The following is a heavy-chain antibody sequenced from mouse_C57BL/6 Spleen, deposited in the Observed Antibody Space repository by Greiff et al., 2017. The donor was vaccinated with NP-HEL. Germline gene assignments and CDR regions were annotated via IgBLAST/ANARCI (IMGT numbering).Heavy chain of an antibody. J-gene: IGHJ2*01. CDR2: IHPNSGST. Sequence: QVQLKQSGAELVKPGASVKLSCKASGYTFTSYWMHWVKQRPGQGLEWIGMIHPNSGSTNYNEKFKSKATLTVDKSSSTAYMQLSSLTSEDSAVYYCARGGDDQYYFDYWGQGTTLTVSS. CDR1: GYTFTSYW. CDR3: ARGGDDQYYFDY. V-gene: IGHV1-64*01. D-gene: IGHD2-3*01.